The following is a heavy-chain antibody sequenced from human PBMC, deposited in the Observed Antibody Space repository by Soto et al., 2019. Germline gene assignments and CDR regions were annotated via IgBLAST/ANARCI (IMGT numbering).Heavy chain of an antibody. CDR1: GFTFSSYG. CDR2: ISYDGSSK. D-gene: IGHD2-8*02. V-gene: IGHV3-30*03. J-gene: IGHJ4*02. CDR3: TGEVASGY. Sequence: QVQLVEPGGGVVQPGRSLRLSCAASGFTFSSYGMHWVRQAPGKGLEWVAVISYDGSSKYYADYVKGRFTISRDNSKNTLYLEMNSLRADDTAVYYCTGEVASGYWGQGTLVTVSS.